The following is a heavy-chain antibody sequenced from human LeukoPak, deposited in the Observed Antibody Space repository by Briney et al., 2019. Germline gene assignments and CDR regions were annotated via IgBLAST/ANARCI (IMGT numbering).Heavy chain of an antibody. Sequence: PGGSLRLSCAASGFTFNSYAMAWVRQAPGKGLEWVSTISNSGSTTFYADSVKGRFTISRGNSQNTLYLQMTSLRAEDTAVYYCAKLLVRGSHYFDYWGRGTLVTVSS. CDR1: GFTFNSYA. D-gene: IGHD3-10*01. CDR2: ISNSGSTT. J-gene: IGHJ4*02. V-gene: IGHV3-23*01. CDR3: AKLLVRGSHYFDY.